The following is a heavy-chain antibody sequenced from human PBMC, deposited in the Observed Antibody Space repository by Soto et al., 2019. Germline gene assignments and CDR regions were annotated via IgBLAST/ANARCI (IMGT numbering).Heavy chain of an antibody. CDR3: ARVEVAGGRCCDH. J-gene: IGHJ4*02. V-gene: IGHV3-74*01. Sequence: EVQLVESGGGLVQPGGSLRLSCAASGCTFRNYWMHWVRQAPGEVLVWVSRINDGGGSTNYADSVHGRFTISRDNAANTLYLQMNNLRAEDTALYYCARVEVAGGRCCDHGGQGALVNV. CDR2: INDGGGST. CDR1: GCTFRNYW. D-gene: IGHD6-19*01.